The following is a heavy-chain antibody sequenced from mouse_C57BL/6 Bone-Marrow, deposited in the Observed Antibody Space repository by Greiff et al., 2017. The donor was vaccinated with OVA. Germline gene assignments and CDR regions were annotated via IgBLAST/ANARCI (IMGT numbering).Heavy chain of an antibody. CDR3: ARDGTFYAMDY. Sequence: VQLKESGPGLVKPSQSLSLPCSVTGYSITSGSYWNWIRQFPGNKLEWMGYLSYDGSNNYNPSLKNRISITRDTSKNQFFLKLNSVTTEDTATYYCARDGTFYAMDYWGQGTSVTVSS. V-gene: IGHV3-6*01. CDR2: LSYDGSN. CDR1: GYSITSGSY. J-gene: IGHJ4*01. D-gene: IGHD1-1*02.